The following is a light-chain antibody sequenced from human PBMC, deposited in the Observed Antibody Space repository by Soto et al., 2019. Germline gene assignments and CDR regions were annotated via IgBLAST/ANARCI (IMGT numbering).Light chain of an antibody. Sequence: DIQMTQSPSAVSASVGDRVTITCRARQSVTRWLAWYQQKPGKAPKLLVYEASSLESGVPPRFSGSESRTEFTLTISSLLPDDFATYYCQQYSSYPKTFGQWTKVEIK. CDR2: EAS. CDR3: QQYSSYPKT. CDR1: QSVTRW. J-gene: IGKJ1*01. V-gene: IGKV1-5*01.